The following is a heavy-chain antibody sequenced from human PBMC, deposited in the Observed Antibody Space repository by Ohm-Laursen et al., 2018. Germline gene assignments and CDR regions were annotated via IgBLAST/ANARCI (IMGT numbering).Heavy chain of an antibody. Sequence: SQTLSLTCTVSGGSISSYYWSWIRQHPGKGLEWIGYIYYNGGTYYNPSLKSRLTMSLDTSKTRFSLRLSSVTAADTAVYYCARNYCSSTNCYPYAFDIWGPGTMVTVSS. J-gene: IGHJ3*02. D-gene: IGHD2-2*01. CDR2: IYYNGGT. CDR1: GGSISSYY. V-gene: IGHV4-31*03. CDR3: ARNYCSSTNCYPYAFDI.